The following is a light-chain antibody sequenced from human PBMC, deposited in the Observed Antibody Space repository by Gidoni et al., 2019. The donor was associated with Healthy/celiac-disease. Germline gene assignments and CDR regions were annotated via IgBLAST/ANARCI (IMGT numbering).Light chain of an antibody. CDR3: QQYNSFPYS. CDR1: QSISSW. V-gene: IGKV1-5*03. J-gene: IGKJ2*03. CDR2: KAS. Sequence: DIQMTQSPSTLSASVGDRVTITCRASQSISSWLAWYQQKPGKAPKLLIYKASSLESGVPSRFSGSGSGTEFTLTISSLQPDDFATYYCQQYNSFPYSFGQGTKLEIK.